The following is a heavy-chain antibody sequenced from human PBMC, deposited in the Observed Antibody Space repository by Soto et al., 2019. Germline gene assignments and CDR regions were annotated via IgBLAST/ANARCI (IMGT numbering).Heavy chain of an antibody. CDR3: ARDLWVEPELYYYGMDV. V-gene: IGHV4-30-4*01. J-gene: IGHJ6*02. D-gene: IGHD1-1*01. CDR2: IYYTGIT. Sequence: KTSETLSPTCTVSGGSVSGVNYFWSWIRQSPGKGLEWIGYIYYTGITHLNPSLKSRLTISVDTSKNHFSLRLTSVTAADTAVYYCARDLWVEPELYYYGMDVWGQGTTVTVS. CDR1: GGSVSGVNYF.